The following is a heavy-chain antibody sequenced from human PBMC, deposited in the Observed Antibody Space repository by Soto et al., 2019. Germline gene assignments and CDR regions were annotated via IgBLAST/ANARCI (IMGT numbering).Heavy chain of an antibody. V-gene: IGHV3-23*01. Sequence: GGSLRLSFASSGFTFSSYAMSWVRQTAGNGVEWVSAISGSGGSTYHADSVKGRFTISRDNSKNTLYLQMNSLRAEDTAVYYCAKGAITSFLEWIPHNWFDPWGQGTLVTVSS. J-gene: IGHJ5*02. D-gene: IGHD3-3*01. CDR1: GFTFSSYA. CDR3: AKGAITSFLEWIPHNWFDP. CDR2: ISGSGGST.